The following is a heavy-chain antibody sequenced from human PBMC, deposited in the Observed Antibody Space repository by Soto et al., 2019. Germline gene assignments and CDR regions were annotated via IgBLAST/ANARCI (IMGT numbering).Heavy chain of an antibody. CDR3: ARGRRLVVVPAAMRGMDV. D-gene: IGHD2-2*01. V-gene: IGHV1-8*01. Sequence: ASVKVSCKASGYTFTSYDINWVRQATGQGLEWMGWMNPNSGNTGYAQKFQGRVTMTRNTSISTAYMELSSLRSEDTAVYYYARGRRLVVVPAAMRGMDVWGQGTTVTVSS. CDR1: GYTFTSYD. CDR2: MNPNSGNT. J-gene: IGHJ6*02.